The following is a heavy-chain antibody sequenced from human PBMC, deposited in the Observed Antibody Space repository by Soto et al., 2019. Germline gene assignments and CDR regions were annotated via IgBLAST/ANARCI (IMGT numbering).Heavy chain of an antibody. V-gene: IGHV3-53*01. J-gene: IGHJ6*02. CDR1: WFTVSSNY. CDR2: IYSGVST. CDR3: ARVRFPYGMDV. Sequence: CGSLRLSCAASWFTVSSNYMIWVRQAPGKGLEWVSVIYSGVSTYYADSVKGRFTISRDNSKNTLYLQMNSLRAEDTAVYYCARVRFPYGMDVWGQGTTVTVSS. D-gene: IGHD3-3*01.